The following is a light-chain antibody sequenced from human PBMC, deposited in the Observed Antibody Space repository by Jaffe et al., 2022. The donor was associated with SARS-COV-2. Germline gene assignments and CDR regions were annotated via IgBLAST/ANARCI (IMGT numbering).Light chain of an antibody. V-gene: IGKV2-28*01. J-gene: IGKJ3*01. CDR2: LVS. Sequence: DIVMTQSPLSLPVTPGEPASISCRSSQSLLHSNGHTYLDWYLQKPGQSPQLLIYLVSNRASGVPDRFSGSGSGADFTLRISRVEAEDVGVYYCMQALQSPLTFGPGTKVDIK. CDR3: MQALQSPLT. CDR1: QSLLHSNGHTY.